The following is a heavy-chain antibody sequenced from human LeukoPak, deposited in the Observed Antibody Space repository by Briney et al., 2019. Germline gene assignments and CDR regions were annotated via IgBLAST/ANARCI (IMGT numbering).Heavy chain of an antibody. J-gene: IGHJ4*02. Sequence: ASVKVSCKASGYTFTIYAMHWARQAPGQRLEWMGWSNTGNGNTKYSQEFQGRVTITRDTSASTAYMELSSLRSEDMAVYYCARGAADWGYFDYWGQGTLVTVSS. V-gene: IGHV1-3*02. CDR1: GYTFTIYA. CDR2: SNTGNGNT. CDR3: ARGAADWGYFDY. D-gene: IGHD2-15*01.